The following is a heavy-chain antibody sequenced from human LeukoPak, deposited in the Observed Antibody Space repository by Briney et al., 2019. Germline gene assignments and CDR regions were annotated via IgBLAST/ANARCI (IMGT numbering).Heavy chain of an antibody. CDR2: ISYDGSNK. J-gene: IGHJ4*02. CDR3: AKVDSSGYYNFDY. CDR1: GFTFSSYG. V-gene: IGHV3-30*18. Sequence: GGSLRLSCAASGFTFSSYGMHWVRQAPGKGLEWVAVISYDGSNKYYADSVKGRFTISRDNSKNTLYLQMNSLRAEDTAVYYCAKVDSSGYYNFDYWGQGTLVTVSS. D-gene: IGHD3-22*01.